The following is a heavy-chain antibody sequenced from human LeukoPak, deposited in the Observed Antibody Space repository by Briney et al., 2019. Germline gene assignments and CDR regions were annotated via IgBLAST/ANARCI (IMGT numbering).Heavy chain of an antibody. V-gene: IGHV4-34*01. CDR3: VRQGSGWYYFDY. J-gene: IGHJ4*02. D-gene: IGHD6-19*01. CDR1: VGSFSGYY. CDR2: INHSGST. Sequence: SETLSLTCAVYVGSFSGYYWSWIGQPPGKGLEWIGEINHSGSTNYNPSLKSRVTISVDTSKNQFSLKLSSVTAADTAVYYCVRQGSGWYYFDYWGQGTLVTVSS.